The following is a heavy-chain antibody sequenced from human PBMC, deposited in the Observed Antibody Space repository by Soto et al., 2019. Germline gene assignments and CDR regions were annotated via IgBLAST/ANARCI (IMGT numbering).Heavy chain of an antibody. CDR3: ARDPREITIFGVVMGYYYGMDV. CDR2: INSDGSST. D-gene: IGHD3-3*01. J-gene: IGHJ6*02. V-gene: IGHV3-74*01. Sequence: PGGSLRLSCAASGFTFSSYWMHWVRQAPGKGLVWVSRINSDGSSTSYADSVKGRFTISRDNAKNTLYLQMNSLRAEDTAVYYCARDPREITIFGVVMGYYYGMDVWGQGTTVTVSS. CDR1: GFTFSSYW.